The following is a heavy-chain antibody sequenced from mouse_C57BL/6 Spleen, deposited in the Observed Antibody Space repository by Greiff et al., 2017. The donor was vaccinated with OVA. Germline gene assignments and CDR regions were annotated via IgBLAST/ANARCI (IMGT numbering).Heavy chain of an antibody. Sequence: VQLQQPGAELVRPGSSVKLSCKASGYTFTSYWMHWVKQRPIQGLEWIGNIDPSDSETHYNQKFKDKATLTVDKSSSTAYMQLSSLTSEDSAVYYCARGVSYDYYWYFDVWGTGTTVTVSS. J-gene: IGHJ1*03. D-gene: IGHD2-4*01. CDR3: ARGVSYDYYWYFDV. CDR1: GYTFTSYW. V-gene: IGHV1-52*01. CDR2: IDPSDSET.